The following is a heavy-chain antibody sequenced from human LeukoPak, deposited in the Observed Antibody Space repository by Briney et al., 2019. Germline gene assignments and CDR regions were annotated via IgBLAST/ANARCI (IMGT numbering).Heavy chain of an antibody. CDR1: IDSLSSYY. CDR3: AGSYNWSDDFDY. V-gene: IGHV4-59*01. Sequence: PSETLSLTCTVSIDSLSSYYWSWIRQPPGKGLEWVGYIFYSGSTNYNPSLKSRVTISVDTSKNQLSLKLNSVTAADTAVYYCAGSYNWSDDFDYRGPGTLVTVSS. J-gene: IGHJ4*02. CDR2: IFYSGST. D-gene: IGHD1-1*01.